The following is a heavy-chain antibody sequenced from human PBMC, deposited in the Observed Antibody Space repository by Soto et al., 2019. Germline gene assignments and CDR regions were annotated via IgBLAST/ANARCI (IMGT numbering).Heavy chain of an antibody. Sequence: EVQLLESGGGLVQPGGSLRLSCAASGFTFRTYGMSWVRQAPGRGLEWVSAISGSGGGTYYADSVKGRFTISRDNSKNTLYLQMNSLRAEDTAVYYCAKGGILLWREDAFDIWGQGTMVTVSS. CDR2: ISGSGGGT. CDR3: AKGGILLWREDAFDI. D-gene: IGHD5-18*01. J-gene: IGHJ3*02. V-gene: IGHV3-23*01. CDR1: GFTFRTYG.